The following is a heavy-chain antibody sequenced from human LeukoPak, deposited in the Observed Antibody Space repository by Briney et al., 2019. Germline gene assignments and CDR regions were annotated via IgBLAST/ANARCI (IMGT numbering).Heavy chain of an antibody. D-gene: IGHD3/OR15-3a*01. CDR2: INHSGST. J-gene: IGHJ4*02. V-gene: IGHV4-34*01. Sequence: SETLSLTCAVYGGPFSGYYWSWIRQPPGKGLEWIGEINHSGSTNYNPSLKSRVTISVDTSKNQFSLKLSSVTAADTAVYYCARGPPGGLGYWGQGTLVTVSS. CDR3: ARGPPGGLGY. CDR1: GGPFSGYY.